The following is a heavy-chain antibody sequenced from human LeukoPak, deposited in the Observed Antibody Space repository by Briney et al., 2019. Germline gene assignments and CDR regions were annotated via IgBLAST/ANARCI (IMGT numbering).Heavy chain of an antibody. J-gene: IGHJ4*02. V-gene: IGHV3-66*04. CDR1: GFTASSHY. CDR3: ARRDGYNYLDH. D-gene: IGHD5-24*01. Sequence: GGSLRLSCAASGFTASSHYMIWVRQAPGKGLEWVSVFYVGGSTYYADSVKGRFTISRDHSKNTLYLQMDSLRAEDTAVYYCARRDGYNYLDHWPQGTLVTVSS. CDR2: FYVGGST.